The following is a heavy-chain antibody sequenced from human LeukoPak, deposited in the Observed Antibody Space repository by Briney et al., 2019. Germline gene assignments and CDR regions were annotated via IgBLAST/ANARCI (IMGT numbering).Heavy chain of an antibody. Sequence: SETLSLTCAVYVGSFSGYYWSWIRQPPGKGLEWIGEINHRGSTNYNPSLKSQVTISVDTSKNQFSLKLSSVTAADTAVYYCARGDLNSGYYLWGQGTLVTVSS. CDR3: ARGDLNSGYYL. J-gene: IGHJ5*02. CDR1: VGSFSGYY. CDR2: INHRGST. V-gene: IGHV4-34*01. D-gene: IGHD3-22*01.